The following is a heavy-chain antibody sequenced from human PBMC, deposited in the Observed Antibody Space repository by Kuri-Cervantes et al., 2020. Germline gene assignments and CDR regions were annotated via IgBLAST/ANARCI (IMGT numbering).Heavy chain of an antibody. V-gene: IGHV3-7*01. D-gene: IGHD3-16*02. J-gene: IGHJ6*02. Sequence: GESLKISCAASGFTFSSYWMDWVRQAPGKGLEWVANIKPDGSEEYYVDSVKGRCAITRDNAKNSLSLQMNSLRADDTAVYYCARNRYYAMDVWGQGTTVTVSS. CDR3: ARNRYYAMDV. CDR1: GFTFSSYW. CDR2: IKPDGSEE.